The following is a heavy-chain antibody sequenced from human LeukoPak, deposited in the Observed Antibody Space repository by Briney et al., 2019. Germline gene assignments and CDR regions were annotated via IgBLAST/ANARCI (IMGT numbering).Heavy chain of an antibody. J-gene: IGHJ5*02. D-gene: IGHD3-3*01. CDR3: ARATIFGVAGGFDP. Sequence: ASVTVSCTASGYTFTSYGISWVRQAPGQGLEWMGWISAYNGNTNYAQKPQGRVTMTTDTSTSTAYMELRSLGSDDTAVYYCARATIFGVAGGFDPWGQGTLVTVSS. CDR2: ISAYNGNT. V-gene: IGHV1-18*01. CDR1: GYTFTSYG.